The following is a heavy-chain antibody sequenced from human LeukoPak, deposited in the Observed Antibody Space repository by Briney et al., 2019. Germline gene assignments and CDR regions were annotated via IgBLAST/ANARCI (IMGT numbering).Heavy chain of an antibody. CDR3: ARDRNDYGDYGWFDP. V-gene: IGHV1-2*02. J-gene: IGHJ5*02. Sequence: ASVKVSCKASGYTFTGYYMHWVRQAPGQGLEWMGWINPNSGGTNYAQKFQGRVTMTRDTSIITAYMELSRLRSDDTAVYYCARDRNDYGDYGWFDPWGQGTLVTVSS. D-gene: IGHD4-17*01. CDR1: GYTFTGYY. CDR2: INPNSGGT.